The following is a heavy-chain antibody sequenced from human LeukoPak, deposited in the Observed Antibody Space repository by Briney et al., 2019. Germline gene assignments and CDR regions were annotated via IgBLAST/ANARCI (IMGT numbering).Heavy chain of an antibody. V-gene: IGHV1-2*02. CDR2: INPNSGRT. CDR3: ARSGEIVVVVAATRSDAFDI. Sequence: ASVKVSCKASGYTFTCYYMHWVRQAPGQGLEWMGWINPNSGRTNYAQKFQGRVTMTGDTSISTAYMELSRLRSDDTAVYFCARSGEIVVVVAATRSDAFDIWGQGTMVTVSS. CDR1: GYTFTCYY. D-gene: IGHD2-15*01. J-gene: IGHJ3*02.